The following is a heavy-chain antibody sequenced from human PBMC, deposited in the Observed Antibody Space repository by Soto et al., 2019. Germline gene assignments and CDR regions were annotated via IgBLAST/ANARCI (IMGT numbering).Heavy chain of an antibody. J-gene: IGHJ1*01. V-gene: IGHV3-30-3*01. CDR3: AIVSLAHCGDDGLWSFGS. D-gene: IGHD2-21*02. Sequence: SEGALRLSCAASGFTFRRFSLHWVRQAPGKVLEWVTVISYDGIDQYYADSVKGRFTISRDNSKNTLYLQMNSLRAEDTAVYYCAIVSLAHCGDDGLWSFGSWRQGT. CDR2: ISYDGIDQ. CDR1: GFTFRRFS.